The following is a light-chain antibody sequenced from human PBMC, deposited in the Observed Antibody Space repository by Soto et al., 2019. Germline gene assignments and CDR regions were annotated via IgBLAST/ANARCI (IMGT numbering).Light chain of an antibody. CDR3: QQYGSSPPT. Sequence: EIVLTQSPGTLSLSPGERATLSCRASQSVSSSYLAWYQQKPGQAPRLLIYGASSRATGIPDRFSGSGSGTDFTLTISRLEPEDFAVYYCQQYGSSPPTVAGGTKVDSK. CDR2: GAS. V-gene: IGKV3-20*01. CDR1: QSVSSSY. J-gene: IGKJ4*01.